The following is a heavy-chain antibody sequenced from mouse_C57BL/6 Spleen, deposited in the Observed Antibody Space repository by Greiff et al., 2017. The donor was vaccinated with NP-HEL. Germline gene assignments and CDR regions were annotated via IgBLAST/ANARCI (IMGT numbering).Heavy chain of an antibody. D-gene: IGHD1-1*01. CDR2: IYPGDGDT. CDR1: GYAFSSSW. CDR3: AKEDYGSSKAMDY. Sequence: QVQLQQSGPELVKPGASVKLSCKASGYAFSSSWMHWVKQRPGKGLEWIGRIYPGDGDTNYNGKFKGKATLTADKSSSPAYMRLSSLTSAVSVVYCCAKEDYGSSKAMDYLGQGTSVTVAS. J-gene: IGHJ4*01. V-gene: IGHV1-82*01.